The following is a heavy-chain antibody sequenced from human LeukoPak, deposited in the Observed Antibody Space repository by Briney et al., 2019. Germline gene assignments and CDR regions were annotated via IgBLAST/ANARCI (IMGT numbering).Heavy chain of an antibody. CDR2: IKGDGSRK. J-gene: IGHJ5*02. D-gene: IGHD5-24*01. V-gene: IGHV3-7*01. Sequence: GGSLRLSCAASVFSFSTYWMSWVRRAPGKGLEWVANIKGDGSRKFYVDSVKGRFTISRDNAKNSLFLQMNSLTAEDTAVYYCATVDGPWGQGTLVTVSS. CDR3: ATVDGP. CDR1: VFSFSTYW.